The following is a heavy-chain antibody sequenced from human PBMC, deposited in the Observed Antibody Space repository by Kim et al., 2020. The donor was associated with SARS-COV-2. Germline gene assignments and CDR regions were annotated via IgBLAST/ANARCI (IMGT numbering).Heavy chain of an antibody. Sequence: PSLKSRVTISVDTSKNQFSLKLSSVTAADTAVYYCARDVYSSGWYVGFDYWGQGTLVTVSS. CDR3: ARDVYSSGWYVGFDY. J-gene: IGHJ4*02. V-gene: IGHV4-59*01. D-gene: IGHD6-19*01.